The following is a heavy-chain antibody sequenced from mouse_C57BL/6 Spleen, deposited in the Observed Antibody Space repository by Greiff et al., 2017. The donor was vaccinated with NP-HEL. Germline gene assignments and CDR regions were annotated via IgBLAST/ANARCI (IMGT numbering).Heavy chain of an antibody. CDR2: ISSGGSYT. J-gene: IGHJ3*01. Sequence: EVQRVESGGDLVKPGGSLKLSCAASGFTFSSYGMSWVRQTPDKRLEWVATISSGGSYTYYPGSVKGRFTISRDNAKNTLYLQMSSLKSEDTAMYYCARDYGYDGGFAYWGQGTLVTVSA. CDR1: GFTFSSYG. D-gene: IGHD2-2*01. CDR3: ARDYGYDGGFAY. V-gene: IGHV5-6*01.